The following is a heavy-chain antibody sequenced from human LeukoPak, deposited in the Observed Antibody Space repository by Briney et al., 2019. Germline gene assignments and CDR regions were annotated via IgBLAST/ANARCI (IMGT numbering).Heavy chain of an antibody. J-gene: IGHJ4*02. V-gene: IGHV4-61*08. CDR2: INHSGST. Sequence: PSETLSLTCTVSGGSISSGGYYWSWIRQPPGKGLEWIGEINHSGSTNYNPSLKSRVTISVDTSKNQFSLKLSSVTAADTAVYYCARDTRGYYYDSSGYLDYWGQGTLVTVSS. D-gene: IGHD3-22*01. CDR3: ARDTRGYYYDSSGYLDY. CDR1: GGSISSGGYY.